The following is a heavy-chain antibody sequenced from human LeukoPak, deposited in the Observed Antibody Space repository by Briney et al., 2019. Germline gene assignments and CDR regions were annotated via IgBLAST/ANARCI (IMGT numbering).Heavy chain of an antibody. CDR1: GGSISSYY. Sequence: PSETLSLTCTVSGGSISSYYWSWIRQPPGKGLEWIGYIYYSGGTNYNPSLKSRVTISVDTSKNQFSLKLSSVTAADTAVYYCARDGDLGGSGIGAWGQGTLVTVSS. CDR2: IYYSGGT. D-gene: IGHD3-10*01. J-gene: IGHJ4*02. CDR3: ARDGDLGGSGIGA. V-gene: IGHV4-59*01.